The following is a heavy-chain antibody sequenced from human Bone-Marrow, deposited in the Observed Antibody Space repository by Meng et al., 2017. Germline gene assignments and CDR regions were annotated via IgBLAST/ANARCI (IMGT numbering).Heavy chain of an antibody. CDR2: ISTYNGNT. V-gene: IGHV1-18*01. J-gene: IGHJ4*02. CDR1: GGTFSSYG. Sequence: ASVKVSCKASGGTFSSYGISWVRQAPGQGLEWMGWISTYNGNTNYAQKLQGRVTMTTDTSTSTAYMELRSLRSDDTAVYYCARDVPRRWYYVSSGYPEQIFDYWGQGTLVTVSS. D-gene: IGHD3-22*01. CDR3: ARDVPRRWYYVSSGYPEQIFDY.